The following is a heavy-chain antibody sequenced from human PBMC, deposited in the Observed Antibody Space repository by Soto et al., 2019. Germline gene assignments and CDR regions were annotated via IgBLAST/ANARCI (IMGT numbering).Heavy chain of an antibody. CDR3: ARYLTTSGRHPPEST. Sequence: QVQLQESGPGLVKPSETLSLTCTVSGGSVSSGNYYWSWIRQSPVKGLEWIGYIFYSGSTNYNPSLKSRVTISVDTSKNQFSLKLRSVTAADTAVYYCARYLTTSGRHPPESTWGQGTLVTVS. J-gene: IGHJ5*02. D-gene: IGHD6-19*01. V-gene: IGHV4-61*01. CDR2: IFYSGST. CDR1: GGSVSSGNYY.